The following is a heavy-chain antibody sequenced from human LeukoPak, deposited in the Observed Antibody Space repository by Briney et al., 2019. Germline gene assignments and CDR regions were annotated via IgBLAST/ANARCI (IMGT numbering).Heavy chain of an antibody. CDR3: ARDGRPLDY. CDR2: IKQDGGEK. CDR1: GTTFSRYW. Sequence: GGSLRLSCVDSGTTFSRYWMSWVRQAPGKGLEWVANIKQDGGEKYYVDSVKGRFTVSRDNAKNSLYLQMNSLRVEDTAVYYCARDGRPLDYWGQGTLVTVSS. V-gene: IGHV3-7*03. J-gene: IGHJ4*02.